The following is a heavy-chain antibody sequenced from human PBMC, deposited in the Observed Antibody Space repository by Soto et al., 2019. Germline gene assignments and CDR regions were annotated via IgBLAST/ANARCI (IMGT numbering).Heavy chain of an antibody. CDR3: ARDRLMATAGTARHYFGLDV. CDR2: IYYSGST. D-gene: IGHD5-18*01. V-gene: IGHV4-31*03. CDR1: GGSIRSGGYY. Sequence: QVQLQESGPGLVKPSQTLSLTCTVSGGSIRSGGYYWSWVRQSPRRGLEWIGNIYYSGSTYYNPPLKSRLTISVYTSKNQFSLNLSSVTAADTAVYYCARDRLMATAGTARHYFGLDVWGQGTTVTVSS. J-gene: IGHJ6*02.